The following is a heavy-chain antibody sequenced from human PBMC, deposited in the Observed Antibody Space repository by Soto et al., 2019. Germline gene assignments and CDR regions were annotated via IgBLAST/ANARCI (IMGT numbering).Heavy chain of an antibody. CDR2: INPSGGST. Sequence: QVQLVQSGAEVKKPGASVKVSCKASGYTFTSYYMHWVRQAPGQGLEWMGIINPSGGSTTYAQKFQGRVTMTRDASTSTVYMELSSLRSEDTAVYYCARGDIVAIFGMDVWGQGTTVTVSS. D-gene: IGHD5-12*01. J-gene: IGHJ6*02. V-gene: IGHV1-46*01. CDR1: GYTFTSYY. CDR3: ARGDIVAIFGMDV.